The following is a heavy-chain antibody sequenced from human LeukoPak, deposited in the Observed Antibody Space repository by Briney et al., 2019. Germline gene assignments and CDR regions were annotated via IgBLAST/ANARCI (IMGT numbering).Heavy chain of an antibody. CDR1: GFTFSTYW. CDR3: AKDSLLTVVSPVAAS. V-gene: IGHV3-7*01. D-gene: IGHD4-23*01. Sequence: GGSLRLSCAASGFTFSTYWMSWVCQAPGKGLEWVANIKQDGSEKYYVDSVKGRFAISRDNAKNSLFLQMNTLRVEDTAVYYCAKDSLLTVVSPVAASWGQGTLVIVSS. CDR2: IKQDGSEK. J-gene: IGHJ5*02.